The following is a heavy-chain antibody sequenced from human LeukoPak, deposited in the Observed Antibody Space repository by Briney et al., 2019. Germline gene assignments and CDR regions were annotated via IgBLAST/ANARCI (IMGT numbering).Heavy chain of an antibody. CDR1: QFTFSNYA. CDR2: ISPGGGST. J-gene: IGHJ1*01. V-gene: IGHV3-23*01. D-gene: IGHD5-18*01. Sequence: GGSLRLSCAASQFTFSNYAMTWVRQAPGKGLEWVSTISPGGGSTHYADSVKGRFAISRGNSKATLYLQMDSLRAEDTAAYYCAKDGDSYGLIASWGQGTLVTVSS. CDR3: AKDGDSYGLIAS.